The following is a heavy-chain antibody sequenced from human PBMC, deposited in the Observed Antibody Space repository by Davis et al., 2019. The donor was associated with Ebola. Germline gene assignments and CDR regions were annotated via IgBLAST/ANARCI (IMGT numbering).Heavy chain of an antibody. V-gene: IGHV1-69*13. CDR1: GGTFSSYA. D-gene: IGHD6-6*01. Sequence: SVKVSCKASGGTFSSYAISWVRQAPGQGLEWMGGIIPIFGTANYAQKFQGRVTITADESTSTAYMELSSLRSEDTAVYYCARGLILYSSSVVWDYWGQGTLVTVSS. CDR3: ARGLILYSSSVVWDY. J-gene: IGHJ4*02. CDR2: IIPIFGTA.